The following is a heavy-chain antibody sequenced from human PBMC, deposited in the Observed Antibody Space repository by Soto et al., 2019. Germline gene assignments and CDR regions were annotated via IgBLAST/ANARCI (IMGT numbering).Heavy chain of an antibody. CDR3: TRVITGSAGSVLYNWNYVPFDY. Sequence: GGSLRLSCTASGFTFGDYAMSWFRQAPGKGLEWVGFIRSKAYGGTTEYAASVKGRFTISREDSKSIAYLQMNSLKTEDTAVYYCTRVITGSAGSVLYNWNYVPFDYWGQGTLVTVSS. D-gene: IGHD1-7*01. CDR2: IRSKAYGGTT. V-gene: IGHV3-49*03. J-gene: IGHJ4*02. CDR1: GFTFGDYA.